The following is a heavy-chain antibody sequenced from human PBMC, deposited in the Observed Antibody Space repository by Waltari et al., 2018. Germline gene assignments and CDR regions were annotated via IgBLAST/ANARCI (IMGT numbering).Heavy chain of an antibody. V-gene: IGHV1-8*03. Sequence: QVQLVQSGAEVKKPGASVKVSCKASGYTFTSYDINWVRQATGQGLEWMGWMNPNSGNTGYAQKFQGRVTITRNTSISTAYMELSSLRSEDTAVYYCARGQYYDFWSGYGYYYGMDVWGQGTTVTVSS. D-gene: IGHD3-3*01. CDR1: GYTFTSYD. CDR3: ARGQYYDFWSGYGYYYGMDV. CDR2: MNPNSGNT. J-gene: IGHJ6*02.